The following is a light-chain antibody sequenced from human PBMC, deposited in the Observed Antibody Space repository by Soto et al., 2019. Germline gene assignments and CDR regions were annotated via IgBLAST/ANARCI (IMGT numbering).Light chain of an antibody. Sequence: EIVMTQSPATLSVSPGERATLSCRASQSVRSNLAWYQQKPGQAPRLLIYDASTRATGIPARFSGSGSGTEFTLTISSLQSEDFAVYYCQQYDSWPPWTFGQGTKVEIK. V-gene: IGKV3-15*01. CDR2: DAS. CDR1: QSVRSN. J-gene: IGKJ1*01. CDR3: QQYDSWPPWT.